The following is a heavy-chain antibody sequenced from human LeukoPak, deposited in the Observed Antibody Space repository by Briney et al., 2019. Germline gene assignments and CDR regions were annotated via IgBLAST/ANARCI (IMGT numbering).Heavy chain of an antibody. V-gene: IGHV3-11*01. CDR1: GVSISSSSYY. Sequence: LSLTCTVSGVSISSSSYYWGWIRPPPGKGLEWVLYISSSGTTIYYADSVNGPFTITRANAKTSLYLQMHSLRAEATAIYYCSRIASRRGFIQVWWGGYFDYWGQGTLVTVSS. CDR3: SRIASRRGFIQVWWGGYFDY. D-gene: IGHD5-18*01. CDR2: ISSSGTTI. J-gene: IGHJ4*02.